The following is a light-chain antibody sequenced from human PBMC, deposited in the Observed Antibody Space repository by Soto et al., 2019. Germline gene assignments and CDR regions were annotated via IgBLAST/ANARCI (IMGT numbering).Light chain of an antibody. Sequence: QSVLTQPPSASGTPGQRVTISCSGSSSNIGSNTVNWYQQLPGTAPKLLIDSNNQRPSGVPDRFSGSKSGTSASLAISGLQSEDEAEYYCAAWGDSLNGPVFGGGTKVTVL. CDR2: SNN. V-gene: IGLV1-44*01. J-gene: IGLJ2*01. CDR3: AAWGDSLNGPV. CDR1: SSNIGSNT.